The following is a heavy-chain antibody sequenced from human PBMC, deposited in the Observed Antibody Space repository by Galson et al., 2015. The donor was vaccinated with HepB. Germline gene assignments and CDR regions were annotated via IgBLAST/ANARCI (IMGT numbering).Heavy chain of an antibody. CDR3: VKENDYYDSSGYCPGAFDM. D-gene: IGHD3-22*01. Sequence: SLRLSCAASGFVFRNYGMHWVRQAPGKGLEWVAVILYDGSYQEYRESVKGRFSISRDNSKNTLSLQMNRVRAEDTAVYYCVKENDYYDSSGYCPGAFDMWGQGTMVTVSS. V-gene: IGHV3-30*18. CDR2: ILYDGSYQ. CDR1: GFVFRNYG. J-gene: IGHJ3*02.